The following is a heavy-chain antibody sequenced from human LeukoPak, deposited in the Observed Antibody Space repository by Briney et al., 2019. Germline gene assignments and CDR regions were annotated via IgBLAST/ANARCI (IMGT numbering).Heavy chain of an antibody. D-gene: IGHD3-16*01. CDR2: INPSGDST. V-gene: IGHV1-46*01. J-gene: IGHJ4*02. CDR1: GYTVTSYY. CDR3: ATQRGSYLWGTDFDY. Sequence: ASVKVSCKTSGYTVTSYYIHWVRQAPGQGLEWMGIINPSGDSTTYPQKFQGRVTMTRDTSTSTVYMELSRLRSDDTAVYYCATQRGSYLWGTDFDYWGQGTLVTVSS.